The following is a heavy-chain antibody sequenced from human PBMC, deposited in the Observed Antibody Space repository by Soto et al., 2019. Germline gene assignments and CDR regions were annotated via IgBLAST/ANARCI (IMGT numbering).Heavy chain of an antibody. D-gene: IGHD5-12*01. V-gene: IGHV4-59*01. CDR2: INYSGST. Sequence: QVQLQESGPGLVKPSETLSLTCTVSGGSISSYYWSWIRQPPGKGLEWIGYINYSGSTNYNPSLKXXVXLXXDTPKNQFSLKLSSVTAADTAVYYCARGGWLRFDPWGQGTLVTVSS. CDR3: ARGGWLRFDP. J-gene: IGHJ5*02. CDR1: GGSISSYY.